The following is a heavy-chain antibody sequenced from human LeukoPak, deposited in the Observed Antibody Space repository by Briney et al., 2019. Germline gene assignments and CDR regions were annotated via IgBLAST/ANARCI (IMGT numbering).Heavy chain of an antibody. Sequence: PGGSLRLSCAASGFTFSSYEMNWVRQAPGKGLEWVSYISSSGSTIYYADSVKGRFTISRDNAKNSLYLQMNGLRAEDTAVYYCARDPPENWEPNASLDVDYWGQGTLVTVSS. J-gene: IGHJ4*02. CDR2: ISSSGSTI. CDR1: GFTFSSYE. D-gene: IGHD1-26*01. CDR3: ARDPPENWEPNASLDVDY. V-gene: IGHV3-48*03.